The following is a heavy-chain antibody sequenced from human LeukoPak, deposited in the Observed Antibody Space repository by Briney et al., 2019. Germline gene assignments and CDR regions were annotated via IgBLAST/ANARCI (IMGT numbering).Heavy chain of an antibody. CDR3: TRDLYDVLTGYQYNWFDP. CDR2: ISAYNGHT. Sequence: GASVKVSCKASGYTFTTYGINWVRQAPGQGLEWMGWISAYNGHTNYAQKFQGRVTMTTDTATNTACMELMSLRYDDTAVYSCTRDLYDVLTGYQYNWFDPWGQGTLVTVSS. D-gene: IGHD3-9*01. V-gene: IGHV1-18*01. CDR1: GYTFTTYG. J-gene: IGHJ5*02.